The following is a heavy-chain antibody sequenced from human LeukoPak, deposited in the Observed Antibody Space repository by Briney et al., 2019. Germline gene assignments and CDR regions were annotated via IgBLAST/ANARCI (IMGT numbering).Heavy chain of an antibody. V-gene: IGHV3-30*04. Sequence: GGSLRLSCAASGFSFSRYTMHWVRQAPGKGLEWVAFISDDGNKKDYADSVKGRFTISRDNSKNALYLQMNSLRVEDTALYYCARDHYYDSSGYIPAGDAFDIWGQGTMVTVSS. D-gene: IGHD3-22*01. CDR1: GFSFSRYT. CDR2: ISDDGNKK. CDR3: ARDHYYDSSGYIPAGDAFDI. J-gene: IGHJ3*02.